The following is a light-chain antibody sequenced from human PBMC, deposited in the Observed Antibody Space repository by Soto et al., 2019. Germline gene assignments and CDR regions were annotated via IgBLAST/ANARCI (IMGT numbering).Light chain of an antibody. CDR2: GAS. V-gene: IGKV3-15*01. CDR1: QSVGTK. J-gene: IGKJ5*01. CDR3: QQYHNWPIT. Sequence: IVMTQSPATPSVSPGERANLSCRASQSVGTKLAWYQQTPGQAPRLLIYGASNRATGVPARISGSVSGTEFTLTISSLQSEDFAVYYCQQYHNWPITFGQGTRLEIK.